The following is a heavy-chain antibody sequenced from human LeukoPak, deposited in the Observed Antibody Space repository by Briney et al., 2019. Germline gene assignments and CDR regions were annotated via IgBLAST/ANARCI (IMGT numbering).Heavy chain of an antibody. CDR1: GYTFTGYY. CDR2: IIPILGIA. J-gene: IGHJ5*02. V-gene: IGHV1-69*02. CDR3: ARSYQLLLNWFDP. Sequence: SVKVSCKTSGYTFTGYYIHWVRQAPGQGLEWMGRIIPILGIADYAQRFQGRVTITADKSTRTAYMELSSLRSEDTAVYYCARSYQLLLNWFDPWGQGTLVTVSS. D-gene: IGHD2-2*01.